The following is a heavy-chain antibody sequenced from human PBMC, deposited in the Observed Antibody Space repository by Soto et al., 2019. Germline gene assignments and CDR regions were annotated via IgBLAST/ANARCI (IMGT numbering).Heavy chain of an antibody. CDR3: ARVLAEVYYGSRSRPCYYGMDV. Sequence: ASVKVSCKDSGYTFTSYGISWVRPAPGQGLEWMGWISAYNGNTNYAQKLQGRVTMTTDTSTSTAYMELRSLRSDDTAVYYCARVLAEVYYGSRSRPCYYGMDVWGQGTTDTVSS. CDR1: GYTFTSYG. V-gene: IGHV1-18*04. CDR2: ISAYNGNT. D-gene: IGHD3-10*01. J-gene: IGHJ6*02.